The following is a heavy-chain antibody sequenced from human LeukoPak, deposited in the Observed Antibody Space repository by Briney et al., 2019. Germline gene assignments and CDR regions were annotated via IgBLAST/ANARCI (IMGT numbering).Heavy chain of an antibody. CDR3: AREVVALDY. CDR1: GFTLSSYG. J-gene: IGHJ4*02. D-gene: IGHD2-15*01. Sequence: PGGSLRLSCAASGFTLSSYGMNWVRQAPGKGLEWVSYISCSTSTITYADSVRGRLTISRDNAENSLYLQMNSVRAEDTAVYYCAREVVALDYWGQGTLVSVSS. CDR2: ISCSTSTI. V-gene: IGHV3-48*01.